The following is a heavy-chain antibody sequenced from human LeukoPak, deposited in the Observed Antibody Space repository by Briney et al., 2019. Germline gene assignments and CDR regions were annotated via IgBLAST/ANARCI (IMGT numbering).Heavy chain of an antibody. D-gene: IGHD3-22*01. CDR3: ARVTYYYDSSGYYDY. Sequence: GGSLRLSCAASGFTFSSYAMHWVRQAPGKGLEWVAVISYDGSNKYYADSVKGRFTISRDNSKNTLYPQMNSLRAEDTAVYYCARVTYYYDSSGYYDYWGQGTLVTVSS. CDR2: ISYDGSNK. V-gene: IGHV3-30-3*01. J-gene: IGHJ4*02. CDR1: GFTFSSYA.